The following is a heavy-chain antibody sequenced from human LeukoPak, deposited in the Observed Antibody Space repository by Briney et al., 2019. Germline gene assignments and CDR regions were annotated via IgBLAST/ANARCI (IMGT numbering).Heavy chain of an antibody. CDR3: ARVGYYDFWSGYYRIAAAGAEVPYYFDY. D-gene: IGHD3-3*01. CDR2: ISSSGSTI. Sequence: GGSLRLSCAASGFTFSDYYMSWIRQAPGKGLEWASYISSSGSTIYYADSVKGRFTISRDNAKNSLYLQMNSLRAEDTAVYYCARVGYYDFWSGYYRIAAAGAEVPYYFDYWGQGTLVTVSS. J-gene: IGHJ4*02. V-gene: IGHV3-11*01. CDR1: GFTFSDYY.